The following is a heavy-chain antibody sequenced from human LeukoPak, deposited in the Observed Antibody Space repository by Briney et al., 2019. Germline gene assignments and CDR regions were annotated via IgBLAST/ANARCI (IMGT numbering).Heavy chain of an antibody. V-gene: IGHV3-30*02. CDR2: IQSDGNIQ. J-gene: IGHJ4*02. Sequence: GGSLRLSCAASGFSFSYFGMHWVRQAPGKGLEWVAFIQSDGNIQYYEDSVKGRFTISRDNSRKTVDLQMSSLRLEDTAIYLGARDGVASTDHWGQGTLVAVSS. D-gene: IGHD5-12*01. CDR1: GFSFSYFG. CDR3: ARDGVASTDH.